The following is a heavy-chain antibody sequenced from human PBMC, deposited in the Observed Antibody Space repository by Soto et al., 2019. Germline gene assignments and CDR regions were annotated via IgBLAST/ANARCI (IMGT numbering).Heavy chain of an antibody. J-gene: IGHJ6*02. D-gene: IGHD2-8*01. CDR1: GCTFSSYA. CDR3: ARSTDCTNGVCKNYYYYGMDV. Sequence: SVKVSCKASGCTFSSYAISWVRQAPGQGLEWMGGIIPIFGTANYAQKFQGRVTITADKSTSTAYMELSSLRSEDTAVYYCARSTDCTNGVCKNYYYYGMDVWGQGTTVTVSS. V-gene: IGHV1-69*06. CDR2: IIPIFGTA.